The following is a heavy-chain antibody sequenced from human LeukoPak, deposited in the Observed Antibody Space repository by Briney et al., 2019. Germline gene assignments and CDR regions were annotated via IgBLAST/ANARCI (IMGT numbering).Heavy chain of an antibody. CDR1: GGSVSSGSYY. Sequence: SETLSLTCTVSGGSVSSGSYYWSWIRQPPGKRLEWIGNIYYSGGTNYNPSLKSRVTISVDTSKNQFSLKLSSVTAADTAVYYCARAGYSGPGGEDAFDIWGQGTMVTVSS. D-gene: IGHD3-16*01. J-gene: IGHJ3*02. CDR3: ARAGYSGPGGEDAFDI. V-gene: IGHV4-61*01. CDR2: IYYSGGT.